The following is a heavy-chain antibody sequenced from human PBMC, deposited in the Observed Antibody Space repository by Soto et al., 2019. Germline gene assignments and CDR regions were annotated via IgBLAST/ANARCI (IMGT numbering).Heavy chain of an antibody. Sequence: QITLKESGPTLVKPTQTLTLTCTFSGFSLSTSGVGVGWIRQPPGKALEWLALIYWDDDKRYSPSLKSRLTITKDTSKNQVVLTMTNMDPVDTATYYCAHTTPLLAYYYYYGMDVWGQGTTVSVSS. CDR1: GFSLSTSGVG. D-gene: IGHD2-15*01. J-gene: IGHJ6*02. V-gene: IGHV2-5*02. CDR2: IYWDDDK. CDR3: AHTTPLLAYYYYYGMDV.